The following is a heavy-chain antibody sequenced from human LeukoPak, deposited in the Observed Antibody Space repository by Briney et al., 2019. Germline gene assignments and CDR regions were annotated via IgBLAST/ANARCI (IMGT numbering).Heavy chain of an antibody. CDR2: IRSKANSYAT. CDR3: TRLMVAAAGRWVDY. V-gene: IGHV3-73*01. CDR1: GFSFSNYP. J-gene: IGHJ4*02. Sequence: GGSLRLSCAASGFSFSNYPMHWVRQASGKGLEWVGRIRSKANSYATAYAASVKGRFTISRDDSKNTAYLQMNSLKTEDTAVYYCTRLMVAAAGRWVDYWGQGTLVTVSS. D-gene: IGHD6-13*01.